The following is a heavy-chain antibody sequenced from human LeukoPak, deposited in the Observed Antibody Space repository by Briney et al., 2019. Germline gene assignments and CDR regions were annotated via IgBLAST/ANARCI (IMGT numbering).Heavy chain of an antibody. CDR2: MNPNSGNT. D-gene: IGHD2-2*02. CDR3: ARGELRCSSTSCYTRLVPGYYYYYMDV. V-gene: IGHV1-8*01. CDR1: GYTFTSYD. Sequence: GASVKVSCKASGYTFTSYDINWVRQATGQGLEWMGWMNPNSGNTGYAQKFQGRVTMTRNTSISTAYMELSSLRSEDTAVYYCARGELRCSSTSCYTRLVPGYYYYYMDVWGKGTTVTVSS. J-gene: IGHJ6*03.